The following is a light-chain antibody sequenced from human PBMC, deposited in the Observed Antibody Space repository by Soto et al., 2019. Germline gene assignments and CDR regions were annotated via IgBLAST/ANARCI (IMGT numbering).Light chain of an antibody. CDR3: SSYTSSAPFYV. CDR1: STDVDGYDY. V-gene: IGLV2-14*03. CDR2: DVN. Sequence: QSALTQPASVSGSPGQSITISCTGASTDVDGYDYVSWYQQHPGQAPKLMIYDVNNRPSGVSYRFSGSKSGDTASLTISGLQAEDDAGYYCSSYTSSAPFYVFGTGTKVTVL. J-gene: IGLJ1*01.